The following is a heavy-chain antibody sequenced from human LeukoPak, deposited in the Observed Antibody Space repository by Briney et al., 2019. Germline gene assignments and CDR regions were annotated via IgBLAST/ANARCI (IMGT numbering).Heavy chain of an antibody. CDR2: IRSKANSYAT. D-gene: IGHD6-19*01. CDR3: TSLAVAGNTEVHY. Sequence: TGGSLRLSCAASGFTFSGSAMHWVRQASGKGLEWVGRIRSKANSYATAYAASVKGKFTISRDDSKNTAYLQMNSLKTEDTAVYYCTSLAVAGNTEVHYWGQGTLDTVSS. V-gene: IGHV3-73*01. J-gene: IGHJ4*02. CDR1: GFTFSGSA.